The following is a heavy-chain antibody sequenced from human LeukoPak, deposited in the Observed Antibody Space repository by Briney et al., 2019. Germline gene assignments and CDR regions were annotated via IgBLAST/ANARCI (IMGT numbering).Heavy chain of an antibody. Sequence: GGSLRLSCAASGFTFSSYGMHWVRQAPGKGLEWVAVIWYDGSNKYYADSVKGRFTISRDNSKNTLYLQMSSLRAEDTAVYYCARGEGSGWYYFDYWGQGTLVTVSS. J-gene: IGHJ4*02. V-gene: IGHV3-33*01. D-gene: IGHD6-19*01. CDR3: ARGEGSGWYYFDY. CDR1: GFTFSSYG. CDR2: IWYDGSNK.